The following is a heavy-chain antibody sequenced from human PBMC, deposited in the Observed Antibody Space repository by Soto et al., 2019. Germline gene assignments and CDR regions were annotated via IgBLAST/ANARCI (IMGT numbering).Heavy chain of an antibody. J-gene: IGHJ6*02. CDR2: IYYSGST. CDR1: GGSISSGDYY. CDR3: ACGVVXAAIDYYYYGMDV. V-gene: IGHV4-30-4*01. Sequence: PSETLSLTCTVSGGSISSGDYYWSWIRQPPGKGLEWIGYIYYSGSTYYNPSLKSRVTISVDTSKNQFSLKLSSVTAADTAVYYCACGVVXAAIDYYYYGMDVWGQATTVTISS. D-gene: IGHD2-15*01.